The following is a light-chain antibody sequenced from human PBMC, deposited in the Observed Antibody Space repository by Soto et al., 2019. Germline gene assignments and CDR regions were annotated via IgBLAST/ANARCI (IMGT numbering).Light chain of an antibody. CDR3: TSWTTSTTMI. V-gene: IGLV2-14*03. Sequence: QSVLTQPASVSGSPGQSITISCTGTSSDIGAYNFVSWYQQHPGKAPKLMLYDVTIRPSGVSNRFSGSKSGNTASLTISRLQAEDEADYYCTSWTTSTTMIFGGGTKVTVL. CDR1: SSDIGAYNF. CDR2: DVT. J-gene: IGLJ2*01.